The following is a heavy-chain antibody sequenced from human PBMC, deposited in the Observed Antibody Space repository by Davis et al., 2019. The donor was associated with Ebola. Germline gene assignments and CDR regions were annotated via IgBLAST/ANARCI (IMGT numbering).Heavy chain of an antibody. V-gene: IGHV3-30*03. CDR3: ARDRSPYYYDNSPFDY. D-gene: IGHD3-22*01. Sequence: GGSLRLSCAASGFTFSSYGMHWVRQAPGKGLEWVAVISYDGSNKYYADSVKGRFTISRDNAKNSLYLQMNSLRAEDTAVYYCARDRSPYYYDNSPFDYWGQGTLVTVSS. CDR2: ISYDGSNK. CDR1: GFTFSSYG. J-gene: IGHJ4*02.